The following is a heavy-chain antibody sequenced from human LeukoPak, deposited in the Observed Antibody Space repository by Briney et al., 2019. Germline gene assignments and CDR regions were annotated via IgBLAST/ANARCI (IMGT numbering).Heavy chain of an antibody. CDR2: IYHSGST. CDR3: ARIAAAGTPYYYYYMDV. D-gene: IGHD6-13*01. V-gene: IGHV4-38-2*02. Sequence: SETLSLTCTVSGYSISSGYYWGWIRQPPGKGLEWIGSIYHSGSTYYNPSLKSRVTMSVDTSKNQFSLRLSSVTAADTAVYYCARIAAAGTPYYYYYMDVWGKGTTVTVSS. CDR1: GYSISSGYY. J-gene: IGHJ6*03.